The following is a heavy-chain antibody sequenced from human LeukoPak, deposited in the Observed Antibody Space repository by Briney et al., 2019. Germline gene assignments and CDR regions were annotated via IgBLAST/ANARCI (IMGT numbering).Heavy chain of an antibody. CDR2: MNPNSGNT. CDR1: GYTFTDYY. V-gene: IGHV1-8*02. D-gene: IGHD3-10*01. J-gene: IGHJ5*02. Sequence: ASVKVSCKASGYTFTDYYINWVRQAPGQGLEWMGWMNPNSGNTGYAQKFQGRVTMTRNTSISTAYMELSSLRSEDTAVYYCARGPIITMVRGVIVGFDPWGQGTLVTVSS. CDR3: ARGPIITMVRGVIVGFDP.